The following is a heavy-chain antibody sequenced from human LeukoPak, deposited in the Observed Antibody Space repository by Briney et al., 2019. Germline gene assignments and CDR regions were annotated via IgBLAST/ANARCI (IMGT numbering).Heavy chain of an antibody. CDR2: ISTDGGST. Sequence: GGSLRLSCAASGFTFSSYWMHWVRQAPGKGPVWVSRISTDGGSTSYAESVKGRFTISRDNAKNTLYLQMNSLRAEDTAVYYCARDRYYMDVWGKGTTVTVSS. CDR3: ARDRYYMDV. V-gene: IGHV3-74*01. CDR1: GFTFSSYW. J-gene: IGHJ6*03.